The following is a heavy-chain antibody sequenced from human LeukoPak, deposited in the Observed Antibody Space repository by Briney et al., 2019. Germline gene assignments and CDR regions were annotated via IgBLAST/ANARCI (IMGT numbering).Heavy chain of an antibody. CDR1: GFTFSSYS. J-gene: IGHJ4*02. V-gene: IGHV3-21*01. CDR2: ITRSSYI. CDR3: ARPRGNVEMATIPFDY. Sequence: GGSLRLSCVASGFTFSSYSMNWVRQAPGKGLEWVSSITRSSYIYYADSVKGRFTISRDNARNSLYLQMNSLRAEDTAVYYCARPRGNVEMATIPFDYWGQGTLVTVSS. D-gene: IGHD5-24*01.